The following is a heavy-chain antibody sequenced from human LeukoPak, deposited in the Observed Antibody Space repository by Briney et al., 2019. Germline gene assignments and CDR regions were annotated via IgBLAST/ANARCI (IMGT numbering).Heavy chain of an antibody. V-gene: IGHV4-59*01. CDR2: VYFSGST. CDR3: ARSIAVAGTGIDY. CDR1: SGSINGYY. J-gene: IGHJ4*02. D-gene: IGHD6-19*01. Sequence: SETLSLTCTVSSGSINGYYWSWIRQPPGKGLEWIGYVYFSGSTKYNPSLEGRVTISLDTSKNQFSLKLSSVTAADTAVYYCARSIAVAGTGIDYWGQGTLVTVSS.